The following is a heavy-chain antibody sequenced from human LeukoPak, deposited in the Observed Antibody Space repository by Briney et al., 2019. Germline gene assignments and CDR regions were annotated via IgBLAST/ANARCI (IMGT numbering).Heavy chain of an antibody. J-gene: IGHJ4*02. CDR1: GYTFTSYD. D-gene: IGHD3-3*01. CDR3: ARGSTVFGVVIISISPFDY. Sequence: ASVKVSCKASGYTFTSYDINWVRQATGQGLEWMGWMNPNSGNTGYAQKFQGRVTITRNTSISTAYMELISLRSEDTAVYYCARGSTVFGVVIISISPFDYWGQGTLVTVSS. V-gene: IGHV1-8*03. CDR2: MNPNSGNT.